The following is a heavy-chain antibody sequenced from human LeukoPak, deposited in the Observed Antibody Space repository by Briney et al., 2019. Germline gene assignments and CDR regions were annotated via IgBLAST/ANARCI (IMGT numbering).Heavy chain of an antibody. CDR2: INHSGST. Sequence: SETLSLTCAVYGGSFSGYYWSWIRQPPGKGLEWIGEINHSGSTNYNPSLKSRVTISVDTSKNQFSLKLSSVTAADTAVYYCARRFYYYYYMDAWGKGTTATVSS. CDR3: ARRFYYYYYMDA. V-gene: IGHV4-34*01. CDR1: GGSFSGYY. J-gene: IGHJ6*03.